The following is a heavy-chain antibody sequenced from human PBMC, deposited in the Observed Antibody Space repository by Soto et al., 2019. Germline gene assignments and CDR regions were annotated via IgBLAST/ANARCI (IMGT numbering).Heavy chain of an antibody. CDR2: INPNSGGT. D-gene: IGHD5-18*01. Sequence: ASVKVSCKASGYTFTGYYMHWARQAPGQGLEWMGWINPNSGGTNCAQKFQGWVTMTRDTSISTAYMELSRLRSDDTAVYYCARQRDTAMVDWGQGTLVTVSS. V-gene: IGHV1-2*04. CDR3: ARQRDTAMVD. J-gene: IGHJ4*02. CDR1: GYTFTGYY.